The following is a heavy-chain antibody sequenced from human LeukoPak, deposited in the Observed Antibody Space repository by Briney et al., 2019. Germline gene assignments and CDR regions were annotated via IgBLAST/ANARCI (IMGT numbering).Heavy chain of an antibody. CDR2: INSDGSSA. V-gene: IGHV3-74*01. D-gene: IGHD4-17*01. Sequence: GGSLRLSCAASGFTFSSYWMHWVRQAPGKGLMWVSRINSDGSSASYADSVKGRFTISRDNAKNTLYLQMNSLRAEDTAVYYCARDDDYGDYFFDYWGQGTLVTVSS. CDR3: ARDDDYGDYFFDY. CDR1: GFTFSSYW. J-gene: IGHJ4*02.